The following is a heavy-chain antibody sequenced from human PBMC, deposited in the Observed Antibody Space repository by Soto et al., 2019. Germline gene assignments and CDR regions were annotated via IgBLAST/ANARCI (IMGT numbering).Heavy chain of an antibody. CDR1: GFTFSSDT. CDR2: IYYDGSQK. V-gene: IGHV3-30*04. CDR3: TRGGGNQLGDCYDY. D-gene: IGHD2-21*02. Sequence: QVQLVESGGGVVQPGRSLRLSCAASGFTFSSDTMHWVRQAPGKGLEWVALIYYDGSQKYYADSVKGRFTISRDNSKKMMNLYMNSLRTEDTAVYYCTRGGGNQLGDCYDYWGQGTLVTVSS. J-gene: IGHJ4*02.